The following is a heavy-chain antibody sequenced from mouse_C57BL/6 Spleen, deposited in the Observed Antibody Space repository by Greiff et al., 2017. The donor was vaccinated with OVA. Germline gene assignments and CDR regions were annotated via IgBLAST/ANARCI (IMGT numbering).Heavy chain of an antibody. CDR3: ARKGANWDSYYFDY. V-gene: IGHV1-26*01. D-gene: IGHD4-1*01. Sequence: EVQLQQSGPELVKPGASVKISCKASGYTFTDYYMNWVKQSHGKSLEWIGDINPNNGGTSYNQKFKGKATLTVDKSSSTAYMELRSLTSEDSAVYYCARKGANWDSYYFDYWGQGTTLTVSS. CDR1: GYTFTDYY. J-gene: IGHJ2*01. CDR2: INPNNGGT.